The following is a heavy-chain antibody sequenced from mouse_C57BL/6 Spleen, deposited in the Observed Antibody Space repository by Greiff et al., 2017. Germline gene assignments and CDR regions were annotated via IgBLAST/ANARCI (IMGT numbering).Heavy chain of an antibody. D-gene: IGHD1-1*02. CDR2: ISSGGSYT. V-gene: IGHV5-6*01. Sequence: EVHLVESGGDLVKPGGSLKLSCAASGFTFSSYGMSWVRQTPDKRLEWVATISSGGSYTYYPDSVKGRFTFSRDYAKNTLYLQMSSLKSADTAMYYCARQGGAHYAMDYWGQGTSVTVSS. J-gene: IGHJ4*01. CDR1: GFTFSSYG. CDR3: ARQGGAHYAMDY.